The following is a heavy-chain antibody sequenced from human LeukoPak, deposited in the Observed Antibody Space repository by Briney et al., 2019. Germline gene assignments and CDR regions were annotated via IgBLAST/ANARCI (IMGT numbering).Heavy chain of an antibody. CDR2: ISGSGGST. V-gene: IGHV3-23*01. CDR3: AKDIVVVLPPHNWFDP. CDR1: GFTFSSYA. J-gene: IGHJ5*02. D-gene: IGHD2/OR15-2a*01. Sequence: GGSLRLSCAASGFTFSSYAMSWVRQAPGKGLEWVSAISGSGGSTYYADSVKGRFTISRDNSKNTLYLQMNSLRAEDTAVYYCAKDIVVVLPPHNWFDPWGQGTLVTVSS.